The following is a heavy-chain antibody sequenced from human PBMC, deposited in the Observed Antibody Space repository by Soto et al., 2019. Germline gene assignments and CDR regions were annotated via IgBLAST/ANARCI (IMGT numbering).Heavy chain of an antibody. D-gene: IGHD3-10*01. CDR2: ISSSSSTI. CDR3: ARDSEYYYGSGSYPTFDY. J-gene: IGHJ4*02. CDR1: GFTFRNYW. Sequence: PGGSLRLSCAASGFTFRNYWMNWVRQAPGKGLEWVSYISSSSSTIYYADSVKGRFTISRDNAKNSLYLQMNSLRAEDTAVYYCARDSEYYYGSGSYPTFDYWGQGTLVTVSS. V-gene: IGHV3-48*01.